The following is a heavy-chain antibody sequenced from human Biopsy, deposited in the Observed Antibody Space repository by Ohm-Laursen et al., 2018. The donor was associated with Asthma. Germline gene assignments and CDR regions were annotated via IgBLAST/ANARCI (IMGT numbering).Heavy chain of an antibody. CDR1: GYRLTDLS. CDR2: HDHEEGGT. D-gene: IGHD4-17*01. CDR3: ASDFPKDYVRYNFQF. V-gene: IGHV1-24*01. Sequence: SVNASRKISGYRLTDLSMHWVRQAPGQGLEWLGGHDHEEGGTVNARRFQGRVTMTEDTSTDTAYMELSSLSSDDTAVYYCASDFPKDYVRYNFQFWGQGTLVTVSS. J-gene: IGHJ4*02.